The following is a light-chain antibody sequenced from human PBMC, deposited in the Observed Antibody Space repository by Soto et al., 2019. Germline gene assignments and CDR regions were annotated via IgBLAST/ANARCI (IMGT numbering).Light chain of an antibody. CDR3: QQYEDLPLT. CDR1: HSIANS. CDR2: DSS. Sequence: DVQLTQSSSSLSASVGDRVIITCQASHSIANSLNWFQQKPGKAPELLISDSSHLEARVPSRFSGSRSGTDFTLTISNLQPEDFATYYCQQYEDLPLTFGEGTRVEIK. J-gene: IGKJ4*01. V-gene: IGKV1-33*01.